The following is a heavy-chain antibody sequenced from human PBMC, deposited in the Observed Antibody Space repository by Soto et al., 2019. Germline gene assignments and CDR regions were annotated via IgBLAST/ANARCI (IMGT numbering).Heavy chain of an antibody. CDR2: INGGNGDT. D-gene: IGHD2-2*01. CDR3: ARGYCSSTSCQYYFDF. CDR1: GYTFTGYA. V-gene: IGHV1-3*01. Sequence: ASVKVSCKASGYTFTGYAIHWVRQAPGQRHEWMGWINGGNGDTKYSQKFQGRVTITGDTSASTAYMELTSLGSEDTAVYHCARGYCSSTSCQYYFDFWGQGTLVTVS. J-gene: IGHJ4*02.